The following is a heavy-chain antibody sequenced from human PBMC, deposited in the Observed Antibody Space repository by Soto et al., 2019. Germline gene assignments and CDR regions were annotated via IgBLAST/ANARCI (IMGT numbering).Heavy chain of an antibody. CDR3: ARRRSSMVRGVMGNWFDP. D-gene: IGHD3-10*01. CDR2: IYYSGST. V-gene: IGHV4-59*01. Sequence: ESLSLTCTVSGGSIISYYWSWIRQPPGKGLEWIGYIYYSGSTNYNPSLKSRVTISVDTSKNQFSLRLSSVTAADTAVYYCARRRSSMVRGVMGNWFDPWGQGTLVTVSS. J-gene: IGHJ5*02. CDR1: GGSIISYY.